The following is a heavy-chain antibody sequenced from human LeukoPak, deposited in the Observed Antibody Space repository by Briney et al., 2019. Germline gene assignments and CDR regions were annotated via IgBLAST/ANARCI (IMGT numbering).Heavy chain of an antibody. CDR1: GYTFTGYY. D-gene: IGHD3-22*01. CDR2: INPNSGGT. Sequence: ASVKVSCKASGYTFTGYYMHWVRQAPGQGLEWMGWINPNSGGTNYAQKFQGRVTMTRDTSISTAYMELSRLRSDDTAVYYCARRVPYYYDSSGYYYGDYFDYWGQGTLVTVSS. J-gene: IGHJ4*02. CDR3: ARRVPYYYDSSGYYYGDYFDY. V-gene: IGHV1-2*02.